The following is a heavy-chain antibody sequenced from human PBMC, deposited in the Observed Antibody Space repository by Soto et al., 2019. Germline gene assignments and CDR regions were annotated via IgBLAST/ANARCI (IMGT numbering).Heavy chain of an antibody. J-gene: IGHJ4*02. Sequence: ASVKVSCKASGGTFSSYTISWVRQAPGQGLEWMGRIIPIHGIANYAQKFQGRVTITADKSTSTAYMELSSLRSEDTAVYYCARVAPYCSSTSCSDYFDYWGQGTLVTVSS. CDR1: GGTFSSYT. V-gene: IGHV1-69*02. D-gene: IGHD2-2*01. CDR2: IIPIHGIA. CDR3: ARVAPYCSSTSCSDYFDY.